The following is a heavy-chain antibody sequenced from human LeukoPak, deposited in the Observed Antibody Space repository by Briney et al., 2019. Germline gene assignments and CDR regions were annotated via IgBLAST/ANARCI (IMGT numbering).Heavy chain of an antibody. CDR1: GYTFNSYW. Sequence: PGGSLTLSCTVSGYTFNSYWMGWVRQTPGKGLEWMGIIYPADSQPTYSPSFQGQVTISAHKSITTAFLQWSSLRASDTAIYYCARLKVRDQQLDHFDSWGQGTLVTVSS. V-gene: IGHV5-51*01. CDR3: ARLKVRDQQLDHFDS. D-gene: IGHD6-13*01. CDR2: IYPADSQP. J-gene: IGHJ4*02.